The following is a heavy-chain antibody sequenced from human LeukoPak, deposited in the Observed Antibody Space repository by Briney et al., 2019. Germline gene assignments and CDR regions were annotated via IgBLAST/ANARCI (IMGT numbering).Heavy chain of an antibody. CDR3: ASSEYSSSSPDY. D-gene: IGHD6-6*01. CDR1: GGSISSSSYY. Sequence: SETLSLTCTVSGGSISSSSYYWGWIRQPPGKGLEWIGSIYYSGSTYYDPSLKSRVTISVDTSKNQFSLKLSSVTAADTAVYYCASSEYSSSSPDYWGQGTLVTVSS. CDR2: IYYSGST. V-gene: IGHV4-39*07. J-gene: IGHJ4*02.